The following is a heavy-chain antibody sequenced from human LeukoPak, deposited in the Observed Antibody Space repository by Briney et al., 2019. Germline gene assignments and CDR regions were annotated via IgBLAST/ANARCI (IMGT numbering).Heavy chain of an antibody. CDR3: ASQEYSSGWGHNWFNP. CDR1: GFTFSSYS. V-gene: IGHV3-21*01. CDR2: ISSSSSYI. D-gene: IGHD6-19*01. J-gene: IGHJ5*02. Sequence: GRSPRLSCAASGFTFSSYSMNWVRQAPGKGLEWVSSISSSSSYIYYADSVKGRFTISRDNAKNSLYLQMNSLRAEDTAVYYCASQEYSSGWGHNWFNPWGQGTLVTVSS.